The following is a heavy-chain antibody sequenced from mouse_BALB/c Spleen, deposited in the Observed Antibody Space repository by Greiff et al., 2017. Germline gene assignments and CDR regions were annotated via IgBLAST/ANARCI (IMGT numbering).Heavy chain of an antibody. D-gene: IGHD1-1*01. J-gene: IGHJ2*01. CDR1: GFTFSSYA. CDR3: ARGRDYYGSSYFDY. V-gene: IGHV5-6-5*01. Sequence: EVHLVESGGGLVKPGGSLKLSCAASGFTFSSYAMSWVRQTPEKRLEWVASISSGGSTYYPDSVKGRFTISRDNARNILYLQMSSLRSEDTAMYYCARGRDYYGSSYFDYWGQGTTLTVSS. CDR2: ISSGGST.